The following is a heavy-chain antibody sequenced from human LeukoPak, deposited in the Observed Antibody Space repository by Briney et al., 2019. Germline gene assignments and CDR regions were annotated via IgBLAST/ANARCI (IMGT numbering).Heavy chain of an antibody. CDR2: INPNSGGT. Sequence: ASVKVSCKASGYTFTGYYMHWVRQAPGQGLEWMGWINPNSGGTNYARRFQGRVTMTRDTSISTAYMELSGLRSDDTAVYYCARPGIAARLSCPFDYWGQGTLVTVSS. V-gene: IGHV1-2*02. CDR3: ARPGIAARLSCPFDY. J-gene: IGHJ4*02. CDR1: GYTFTGYY. D-gene: IGHD6-6*01.